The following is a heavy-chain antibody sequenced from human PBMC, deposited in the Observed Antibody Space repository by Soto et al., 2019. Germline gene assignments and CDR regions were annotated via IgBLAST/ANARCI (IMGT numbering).Heavy chain of an antibody. CDR2: IKSKRDGETT. CDR3: TRDASRDSSARGWFDP. V-gene: IGHV3-15*01. Sequence: GGSLRLSCAASGFTFSSAWMNWVRQAPGEGLEWVGRIKSKRDGETTDYAAFVKGRFTISRDDSKNTLYVQMNSLKTDDTAVYYCTRDASRDSSARGWFDPWGPGTLVTVSS. J-gene: IGHJ5*02. CDR1: GFTFSSAW. D-gene: IGHD6-13*01.